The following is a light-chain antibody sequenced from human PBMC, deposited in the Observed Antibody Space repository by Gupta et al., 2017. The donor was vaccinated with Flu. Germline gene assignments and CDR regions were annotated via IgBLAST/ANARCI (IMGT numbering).Light chain of an antibody. Sequence: SLGERATINCKSSQSVLYDSTEKDYLSWYQQKTGQPPKLRNAWATTRESGVPDRHRASGSGKDFTLTSASLQAEDVAVYYGQRDYEVGFTCGGGTKVEIK. CDR2: WAT. CDR1: QSVLYDSTEKDY. V-gene: IGKV4-1*01. J-gene: IGKJ4*01. CDR3: QRDYEVGFT.